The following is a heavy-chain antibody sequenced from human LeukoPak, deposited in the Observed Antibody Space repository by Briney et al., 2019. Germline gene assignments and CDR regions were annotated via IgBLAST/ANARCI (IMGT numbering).Heavy chain of an antibody. J-gene: IGHJ4*02. V-gene: IGHV3-21*01. CDR2: ISSSSSYI. Sequence: GGSLRLSCAASGFTLSSYSMNWVRQAPGKGLEWVSSISSSSSYIYYADSVKGRFTISRDNAKNSLYLQMNSLRAEDTAVYYCARVLYSSSSSFDYWGQGTLVTVSS. CDR1: GFTLSSYS. D-gene: IGHD6-6*01. CDR3: ARVLYSSSSSFDY.